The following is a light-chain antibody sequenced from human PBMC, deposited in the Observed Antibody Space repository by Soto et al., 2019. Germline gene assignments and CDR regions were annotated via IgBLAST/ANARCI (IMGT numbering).Light chain of an antibody. Sequence: QSALTQPASVSGSPGQSITISCTGTSSDVGSYNLVSWYQQHPGKAPKLMIYEGSRRPSGVSNRFSVSKSGNTASLTISGLQAEDEADYYCSSYTGSSTWVFGGGTKVTVL. J-gene: IGLJ2*01. CDR1: SSDVGSYNL. CDR3: SSYTGSSTWV. V-gene: IGLV2-23*01. CDR2: EGS.